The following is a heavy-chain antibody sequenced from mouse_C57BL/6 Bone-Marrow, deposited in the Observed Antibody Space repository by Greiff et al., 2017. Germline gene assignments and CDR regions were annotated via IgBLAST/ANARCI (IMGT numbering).Heavy chain of an antibody. CDR3: ARSYDYEGAWFAY. J-gene: IGHJ3*01. CDR1: GFSLTSYG. CDR2: IWSGGST. Sequence: VKLMESGPGLVQPSQSLSITCTVSGFSLTSYGVHWVRQSPGKGLEWLGVIWSGGSTDYNAAFISRLSISKDNSKSQVFFKMNSLQADDTAIYYCARSYDYEGAWFAYWGQGTLVTVSA. D-gene: IGHD2-4*01. V-gene: IGHV2-2*01.